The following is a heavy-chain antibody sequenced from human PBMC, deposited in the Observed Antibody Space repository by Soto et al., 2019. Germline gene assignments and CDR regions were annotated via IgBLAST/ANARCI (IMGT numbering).Heavy chain of an antibody. CDR2: IYPGDSDT. CDR3: ARQVRSAVAGPGDFDY. J-gene: IGHJ4*02. D-gene: IGHD6-19*01. Sequence: SLKISCKGSGYSFTSYWIGWVRQMPGKGLEWMGIIYPGDSDTRYSPSFQGQVTISADKSISTAYLQWSSLKASDTAMYYCARQVRSAVAGPGDFDYWGQGTLVTVSS. V-gene: IGHV5-51*01. CDR1: GYSFTSYW.